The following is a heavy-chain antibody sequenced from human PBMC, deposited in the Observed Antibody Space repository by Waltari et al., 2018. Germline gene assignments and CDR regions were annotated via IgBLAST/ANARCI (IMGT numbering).Heavy chain of an antibody. V-gene: IGHV4-61*02. CDR1: GGSISRGSYS. CDR3: ARSVGYDSIRWFDP. J-gene: IGHJ5*02. D-gene: IGHD3-22*01. Sequence: QVQLQESGPGLVKPSQTLSLTCPVSGGSISRGSYSWSWIRQPAGKGLEWIGRIYPSGSTNYNPSLKSRVTISVDTSKNQFSLKLSSVTAADTAVYYCARSVGYDSIRWFDPWGQGTLVTVSS. CDR2: IYPSGST.